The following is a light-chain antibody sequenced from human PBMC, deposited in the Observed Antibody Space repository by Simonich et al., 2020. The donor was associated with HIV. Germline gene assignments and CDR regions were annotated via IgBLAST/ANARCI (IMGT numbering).Light chain of an antibody. Sequence: DIQMTQSPSSVSASVGDRVTITCRASRVISTWLAWYQQKPGTAPKVLLYAASRLESGVPSRFSGSGSGTDYTLTISSLQPEDFATYYCQQYYSTPQLTFGGGTKVEIK. CDR2: AAS. CDR1: RVISTW. CDR3: QQYYSTPQLT. V-gene: IGKV1-NL1*01. J-gene: IGKJ4*01.